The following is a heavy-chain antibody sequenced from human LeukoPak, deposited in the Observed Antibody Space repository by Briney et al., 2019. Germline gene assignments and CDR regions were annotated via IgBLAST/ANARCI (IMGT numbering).Heavy chain of an antibody. CDR3: ARGGIRGALFHY. V-gene: IGHV4-59*08. D-gene: IGHD6-13*01. CDR1: GVSISSYY. J-gene: IGHJ4*02. Sequence: PSETLPLTCTVSGVSISSYYWSWIRQPPGKGLEWIGYIYYSGSTNYNPSLKSRVTISVDTSKNQFSLKLSSVTAADTAVYYCARGGIRGALFHYWGQGTLVTVSP. CDR2: IYYSGST.